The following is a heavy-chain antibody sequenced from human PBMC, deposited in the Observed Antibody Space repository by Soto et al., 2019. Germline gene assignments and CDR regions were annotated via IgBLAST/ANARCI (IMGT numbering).Heavy chain of an antibody. CDR2: IDGGSDISR. CDR3: TKVPARAQRAFLDH. J-gene: IGHJ4*02. Sequence: EVQLSESGGGLMQPGGSLRLCCAASGFNFSPYAMSWVRQAPGKWLEWVSGIDGGSDISRYYKDSVESRFTISRNNSKNLLYLDMNTLRADDTGVYYCTKVPARAQRAFLDHWGEGIVATVSS. V-gene: IGHV3-23*05. D-gene: IGHD6-25*01. CDR1: GFNFSPYA.